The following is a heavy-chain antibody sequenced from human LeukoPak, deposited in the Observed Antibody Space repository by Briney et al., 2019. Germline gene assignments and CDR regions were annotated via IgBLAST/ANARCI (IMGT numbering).Heavy chain of an antibody. V-gene: IGHV3-53*01. D-gene: IGHD3-9*01. CDR3: ARRVLTGHYYLDY. CDR2: IYSDGNT. Sequence: TGGSLRLSCAASGFTVSSNYMSWVRQAPGEGLVWVSVIYSDGNTFYADSVRGRFTISRDNSKNTLYLQMHSLRAEDTAVYYCARRVLTGHYYLDYWGQGTLVTVSS. CDR1: GFTVSSNY. J-gene: IGHJ4*02.